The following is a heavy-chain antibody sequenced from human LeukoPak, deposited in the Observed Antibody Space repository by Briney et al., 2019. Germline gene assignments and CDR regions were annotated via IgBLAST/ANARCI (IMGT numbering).Heavy chain of an antibody. CDR1: GYTFTSYG. J-gene: IGHJ5*02. D-gene: IGHD6-13*01. V-gene: IGHV1-18*01. CDR3: ARAGSGYSSSWYPRTQGNCDP. Sequence: GASVKVSCKASGYTFTSYGISWVRQAPGQGLEWMGWISAYNGNTNYAQKLQGRVTMTTDTSTSTAYMELRSLRSDDTAVYYCARAGSGYSSSWYPRTQGNCDPWGQGTLVTVSS. CDR2: ISAYNGNT.